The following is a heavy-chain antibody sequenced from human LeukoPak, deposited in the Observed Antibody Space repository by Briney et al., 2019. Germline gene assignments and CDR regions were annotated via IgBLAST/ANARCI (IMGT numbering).Heavy chain of an antibody. J-gene: IGHJ4*02. CDR2: IIPIFGTA. D-gene: IGHD2-15*01. V-gene: IGHV1-69*13. CDR1: GGTFSTFA. CDR3: AREWSRGFDY. Sequence: SVKVSCKASGGTFSTFAIGWVRQAPGQGLEWMGGIIPIFGTANYAQKFQGRVTITADESTSTAYMELSSLRSEDTAVYYCAREWSRGFDYWGQGTLVTVSS.